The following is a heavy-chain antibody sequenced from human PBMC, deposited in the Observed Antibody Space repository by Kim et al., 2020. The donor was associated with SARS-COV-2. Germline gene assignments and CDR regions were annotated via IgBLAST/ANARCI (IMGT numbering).Heavy chain of an antibody. D-gene: IGHD5-18*01. J-gene: IGHJ6*03. CDR3: ARGGGLRLGYDYYMDV. V-gene: IGHV4-31*02. Sequence: LKSRVTIAVDTSKNQFSLKMSSVTAADTAVYYCARGGGLRLGYDYYMDVWGKGTTVTVSS.